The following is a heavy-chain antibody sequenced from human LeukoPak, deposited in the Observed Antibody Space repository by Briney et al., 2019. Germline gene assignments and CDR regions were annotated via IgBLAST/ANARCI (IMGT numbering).Heavy chain of an antibody. D-gene: IGHD5/OR15-5a*01. CDR2: IDPKSGAT. J-gene: IGHJ4*02. Sequence: GASVKVSCKASGGTFSSYAISWVRQAPGQGLEWMAWIDPKSGATNYAQRFQGRVTMTRDTSIITAYMELSRLRSDDTAVYYCARGLRVSPAFDYWGQGTLVTVSS. CDR3: ARGLRVSPAFDY. CDR1: GGTFSSYA. V-gene: IGHV1-2*02.